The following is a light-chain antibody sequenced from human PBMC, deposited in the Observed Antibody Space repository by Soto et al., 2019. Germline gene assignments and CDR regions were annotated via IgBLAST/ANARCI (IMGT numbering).Light chain of an antibody. J-gene: IGKJ5*01. V-gene: IGKV1-39*01. CDR3: QQSYGIPIT. CDR1: QTINTY. Sequence: DIQMTQSPASLSASVGDRVSITCRASQTINTYLNWFQQKPGEAPNLLIYTASTLQSGVPSRFSGSGSGTDVTLTINNLQPEDFATYYCQQSYGIPITFGQGTRQEI. CDR2: TAS.